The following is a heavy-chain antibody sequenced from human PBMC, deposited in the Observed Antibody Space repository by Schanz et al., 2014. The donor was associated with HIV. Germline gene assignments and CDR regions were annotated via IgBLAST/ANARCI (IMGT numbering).Heavy chain of an antibody. CDR2: ISPYNGNS. CDR1: GYTFIRYG. CDR3: AKAHYFDVSGTYWDFDL. D-gene: IGHD3-22*01. V-gene: IGHV1-18*01. Sequence: QVQLVQSGAEVKKPGASVKISCKASGYTFIRYGITWVRQAPGQGLEWMGWISPYNGNSNYAKKLQDRFTMTTDTSTTTAYMELRSLTSDDTAVYYCAKAHYFDVSGTYWDFDLWGRGTLVTVSS. J-gene: IGHJ2*01.